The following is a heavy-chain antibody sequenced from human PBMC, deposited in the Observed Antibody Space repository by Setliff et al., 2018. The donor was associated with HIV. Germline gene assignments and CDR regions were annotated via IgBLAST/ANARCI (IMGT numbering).Heavy chain of an antibody. V-gene: IGHV4-39*01. CDR1: GGSISSSSDY. CDR2: IYYSGST. CDR3: ARVPVPGANWFDP. J-gene: IGHJ5*02. Sequence: PSETLSLTCSVSGGSISSSSDYWAWIRQPPGKGLEWIGSIYYSGSTYSNPSLKSRITISVDRSKNLFSLKLISVTAADQGVYYCARVPVPGANWFDPWGLGTLVTVSS.